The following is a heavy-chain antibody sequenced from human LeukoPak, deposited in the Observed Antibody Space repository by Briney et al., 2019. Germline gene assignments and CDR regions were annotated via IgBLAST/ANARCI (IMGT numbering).Heavy chain of an antibody. J-gene: IGHJ5*02. D-gene: IGHD1-26*01. V-gene: IGHV3-74*01. Sequence: GGSLRLSCAASGFTSSAYWMHWVRQAPGRGLVWVSRVNSDGSITTYADSVKGRFTISRDNAKNTLYLQMNSLRAEDTAVYYCARVAGRRSFDPWGQGTLVTVSS. CDR1: GFTSSAYW. CDR2: VNSDGSIT. CDR3: ARVAGRRSFDP.